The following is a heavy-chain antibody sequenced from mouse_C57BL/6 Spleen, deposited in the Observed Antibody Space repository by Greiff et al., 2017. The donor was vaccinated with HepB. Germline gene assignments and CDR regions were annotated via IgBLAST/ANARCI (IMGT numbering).Heavy chain of an antibody. CDR2: INPNNGGT. D-gene: IGHD2-4*01. CDR3: ARREYDYDGGWYFDV. J-gene: IGHJ1*03. Sequence: EVQLQQSGPELVKPGASVKISCKASGYTFTDYYMNWVKQSHGKSLEWIGDINPNNGGTSYNQKFKGKATLTVDKSSSTAYMELRSLTSEDSAVYYWARREYDYDGGWYFDVWGTGTTVTVSS. CDR1: GYTFTDYY. V-gene: IGHV1-26*01.